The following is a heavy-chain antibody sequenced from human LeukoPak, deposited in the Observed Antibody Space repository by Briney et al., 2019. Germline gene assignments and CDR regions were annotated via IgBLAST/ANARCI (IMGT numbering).Heavy chain of an antibody. CDR1: GGSISRYY. V-gene: IGHV4-59*01. CDR2: IYYSGST. Sequence: SETLSLTCTVSGGSISRYYWSWIRQPPGKGLEWIGYIYYSGSTNYNPSLKSRVTISVDTSKNQFSLKLSSVTAADTAVYYCARGLPGDPLYFDLWGRGTLVTVSS. CDR3: ARGLPGDPLYFDL. J-gene: IGHJ2*01. D-gene: IGHD7-27*01.